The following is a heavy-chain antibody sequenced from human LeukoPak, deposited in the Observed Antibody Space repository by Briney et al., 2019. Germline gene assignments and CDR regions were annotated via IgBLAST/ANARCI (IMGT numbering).Heavy chain of an antibody. J-gene: IGHJ3*02. CDR2: INPNNGGT. V-gene: IGHV1-2*02. CDR3: ARDFYYNSQGAFDI. Sequence: ASVKVSCKASGYTFTSYGISWVRQAPGQGLEWMGWINPNNGGTNYTQKFQGRVTMTRDTSISTVYMELSRLRSDDTAIYYCARDFYYNSQGAFDIWGQGTMVTVSS. D-gene: IGHD2/OR15-2a*01. CDR1: GYTFTSYG.